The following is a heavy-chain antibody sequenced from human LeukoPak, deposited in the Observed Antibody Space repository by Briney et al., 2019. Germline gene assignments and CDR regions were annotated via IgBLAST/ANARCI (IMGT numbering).Heavy chain of an antibody. Sequence: SSQTLSLTGTGSGGSISSGDYYWSWIRQPPGKGLEWIGDIYYSGSTYYNPSLKSRVTISVDTSKNPFSLKLSAVTAADTAVYYCAREPAHVRGVPFDYWGQGTLVTVSP. CDR1: GGSISSGDYY. V-gene: IGHV4-30-4*01. J-gene: IGHJ4*02. D-gene: IGHD3-10*02. CDR2: IYYSGST. CDR3: AREPAHVRGVPFDY.